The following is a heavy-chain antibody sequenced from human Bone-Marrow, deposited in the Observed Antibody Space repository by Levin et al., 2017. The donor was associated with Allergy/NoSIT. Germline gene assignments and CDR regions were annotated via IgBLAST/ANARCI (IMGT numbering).Heavy chain of an antibody. J-gene: IGHJ4*02. V-gene: IGHV3-74*01. Sequence: GGSLRLSCAASGFTFSSCWMHWVRQAPGEGLVWVSRINSDGSTTTYADSVKGRFTISRDNAKNTLYLQMNSLRAEDTAVYYCARQYCSGGSCYSGAYYFDYWGQGTLVTVSS. CDR3: ARQYCSGGSCYSGAYYFDY. D-gene: IGHD2-15*01. CDR1: GFTFSSCW. CDR2: INSDGSTT.